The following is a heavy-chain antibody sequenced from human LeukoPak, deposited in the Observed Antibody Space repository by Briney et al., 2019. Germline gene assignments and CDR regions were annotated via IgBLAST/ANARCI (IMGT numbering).Heavy chain of an antibody. CDR3: ATYYYDSSGSEYFQH. Sequence: SETLSLTCTVSGGSISSSSYYWGWIRQPPGKGLEWIGSIYYSGSTYYNPSLKSRVTISVDTSKNQFSLKLSSVTAADTAVYYCATYYYDSSGSEYFQHWGQGTLVTVSS. CDR2: IYYSGST. D-gene: IGHD3-22*01. V-gene: IGHV4-39*01. CDR1: GGSISSSSYY. J-gene: IGHJ1*01.